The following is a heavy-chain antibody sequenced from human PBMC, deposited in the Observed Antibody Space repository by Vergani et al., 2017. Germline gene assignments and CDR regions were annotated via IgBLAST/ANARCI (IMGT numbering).Heavy chain of an antibody. Sequence: QVQLQESGPGLVKPSQPLSLTCTVSGGSISSGGYYWSWIRQHPGKGLEWIGYIYYSGSTYYNPSLKSLVTISVDTSKNQFSLKLSSVTAADTAVYYCARAIVDSDAFDIWGQGTMVTVSS. V-gene: IGHV4-31*01. CDR1: GGSISSGGYY. CDR2: IYYSGST. CDR3: ARAIVDSDAFDI. D-gene: IGHD1-26*01. J-gene: IGHJ3*02.